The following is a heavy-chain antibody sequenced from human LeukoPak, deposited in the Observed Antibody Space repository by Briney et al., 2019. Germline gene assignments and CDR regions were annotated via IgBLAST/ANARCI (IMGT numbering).Heavy chain of an antibody. CDR2: ISSSSSYI. J-gene: IGHJ5*02. D-gene: IGHD3-10*01. CDR1: GFPFSSYS. CDR3: ARGFTMVRGVILNWFDP. Sequence: PGGSLRLSCAASGFPFSSYSMNWVRPAPGKGLEWVSSISSSSSYIYYADSVKDRFAISRDNAKNSLYLQMNSLRAEDTAVYYCARGFTMVRGVILNWFDPWGQGTLATVSS. V-gene: IGHV3-21*01.